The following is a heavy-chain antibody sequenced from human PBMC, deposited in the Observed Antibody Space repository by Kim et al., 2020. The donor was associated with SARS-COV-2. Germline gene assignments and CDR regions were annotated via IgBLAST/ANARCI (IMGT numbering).Heavy chain of an antibody. CDR2: MNQHGSVK. V-gene: IGHV3-7*05. J-gene: IGHJ4*02. Sequence: GGSLRLSCAASGFTFSNYWMNWVRQAPGKGLEWVANMNQHGSVKRYVYSVKGRFTISRDNAKNSLYLQMNTLGAEDTALYYCTTGTTYWGQGTLVTVSP. CDR3: TTGTTY. CDR1: GFTFSNYW.